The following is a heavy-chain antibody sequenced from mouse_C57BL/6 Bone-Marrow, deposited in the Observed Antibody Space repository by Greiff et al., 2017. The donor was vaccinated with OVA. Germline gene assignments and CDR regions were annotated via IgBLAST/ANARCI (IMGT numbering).Heavy chain of an antibody. D-gene: IGHD2-5*01. J-gene: IGHJ3*01. Sequence: VQLQQSGPGLVQPSQSLSITCTVSGFSLTSYGVHWVRQSPGKGLEWLGVIWSGGSTDYNAAFISRLSISKDNSKSQVFFKMNSLQADDTAIYYCARPYYSNYFLFAYWGQGTLVTVSA. V-gene: IGHV2-2*01. CDR1: GFSLTSYG. CDR3: ARPYYSNYFLFAY. CDR2: IWSGGST.